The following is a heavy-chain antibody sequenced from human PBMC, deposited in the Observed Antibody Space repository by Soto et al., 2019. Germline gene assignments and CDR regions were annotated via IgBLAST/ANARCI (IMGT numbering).Heavy chain of an antibody. D-gene: IGHD3-3*01. V-gene: IGHV5-51*01. CDR3: ARLPRDCNKTSCYYADH. J-gene: IGHJ4*02. CDR2: MSPGDSDT. Sequence: GESLKISCRGSGYDFNTNWVGWLRQLPGRGLAWVGIMSPGDSDTRYNPSLQGHVTLSVDVTVSTAFLQWRSLETSDTGMYFCARLPRDCNKTSCYYADHWGQGPQVTVSS. CDR1: GYDFNTNW.